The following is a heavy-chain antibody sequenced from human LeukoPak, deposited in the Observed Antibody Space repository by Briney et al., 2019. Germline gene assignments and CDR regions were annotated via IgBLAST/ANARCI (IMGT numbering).Heavy chain of an antibody. Sequence: GGSLRLSCAASGFTFSSYGMHWVRQAPGKGLEWVAFIRFDGSNKYYADSVKGRLTISRDNSKNTLYLQMNGLRAEDTAVYYCARDGSSSYGPFDYWGQGTLVTVSS. CDR2: IRFDGSNK. CDR3: ARDGSSSYGPFDY. CDR1: GFTFSSYG. D-gene: IGHD1-26*01. J-gene: IGHJ4*02. V-gene: IGHV3-30*02.